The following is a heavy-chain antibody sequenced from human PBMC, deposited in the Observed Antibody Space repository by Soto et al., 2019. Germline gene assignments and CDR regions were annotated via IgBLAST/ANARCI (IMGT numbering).Heavy chain of an antibody. CDR2: IYYSGST. D-gene: IGHD3-9*01. V-gene: IGHV4-59*01. CDR3: ARGMAEEQIFYYFDY. CDR1: GGSISSYD. J-gene: IGHJ4*02. Sequence: PSETLSLTCTVSGGSISSYDWSWIRQPPGKGLEWIGYIYYSGSTNYNPSLKSRVTISVDTSKNQFSLKLSSVTAADTAVYYCARGMAEEQIFYYFDYWGQGALVTVSS.